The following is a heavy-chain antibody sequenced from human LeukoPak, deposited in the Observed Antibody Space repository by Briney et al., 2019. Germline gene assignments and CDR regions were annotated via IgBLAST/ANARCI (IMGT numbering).Heavy chain of an antibody. V-gene: IGHV3-23*01. J-gene: IGHJ4*02. D-gene: IGHD3-16*01. CDR3: ARDRLGATLFFDS. Sequence: PGGSLRLSCAASGFTFSSYGMSWVRQAPGKGLEWVSAITGTGHITYYADSVKGRFTISRDNSKNTLYLQMNSLRAEDTALYYCARDRLGATLFFDSWGQGTLVTVSS. CDR1: GFTFSSYG. CDR2: ITGTGHIT.